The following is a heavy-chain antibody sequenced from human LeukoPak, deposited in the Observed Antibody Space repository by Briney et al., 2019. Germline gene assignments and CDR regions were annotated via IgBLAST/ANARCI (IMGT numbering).Heavy chain of an antibody. CDR2: ISSSSSYI. Sequence: PGGSLRLSCAASGFTFSSYSMNWVRQAPGKGLEGASSISSSSSYIYYADSVKGRFTISRDNAKNSLYLQMNSLRAEDTAVYYCARDGVWGNYFDYWGQGTLVTVSS. V-gene: IGHV3-21*01. CDR3: ARDGVWGNYFDY. D-gene: IGHD3-16*01. J-gene: IGHJ4*02. CDR1: GFTFSSYS.